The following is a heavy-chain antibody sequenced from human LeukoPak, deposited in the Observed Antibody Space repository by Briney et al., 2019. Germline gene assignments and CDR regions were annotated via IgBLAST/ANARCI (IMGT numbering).Heavy chain of an antibody. V-gene: IGHV4-59*08. Sequence: SETLSLTCSVSGGSISPYYWSWIRQPPGKGLEWIGYIYDSGSTNYNPSLRSRVTISVDTSKNQFSLKLSSVTAADTAVYYCARHILYSSSWQVYYYGMDVWGQGTTVTVSS. D-gene: IGHD6-13*01. J-gene: IGHJ6*02. CDR1: GGSISPYY. CDR2: IYDSGST. CDR3: ARHILYSSSWQVYYYGMDV.